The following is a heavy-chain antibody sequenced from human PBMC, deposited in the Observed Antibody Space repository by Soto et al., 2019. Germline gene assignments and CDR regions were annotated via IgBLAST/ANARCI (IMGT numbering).Heavy chain of an antibody. CDR2: ISYDGSNE. J-gene: IGHJ3*02. CDR1: GFTFSSYG. CDR3: AREGVASHAFDI. D-gene: IGHD5-12*01. V-gene: IGHV3-30*03. Sequence: LRLSCAVSGFTFSSYGMHWVRQAPGKGLEWVAHISYDGSNEHYVDSVKGRFTISRDNSKNTLDMQMNSLRAEDTAVYYCAREGVASHAFDIWGQGTMVTVSS.